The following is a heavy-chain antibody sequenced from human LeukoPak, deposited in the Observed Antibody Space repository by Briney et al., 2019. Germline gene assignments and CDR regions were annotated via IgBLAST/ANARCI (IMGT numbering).Heavy chain of an antibody. CDR1: GYTFTGYD. CDR2: INPNSGGT. V-gene: IGHV1-2*02. D-gene: IGHD2-21*02. Sequence: GGSLRLSCAASGYTFTGYDMHRVRQAPGQGLEWMGWINPNSGGTNYAQTVQGRVTITRDTSKSTAYMELSRLRSDDTAVYYCARTVEMTEWFDPWGQGTLVTVSS. CDR3: ARTVEMTEWFDP. J-gene: IGHJ5*02.